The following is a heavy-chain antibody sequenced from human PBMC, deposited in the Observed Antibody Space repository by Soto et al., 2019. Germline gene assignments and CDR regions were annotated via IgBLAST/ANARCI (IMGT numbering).Heavy chain of an antibody. V-gene: IGHV3-23*01. CDR2: ISGSGGST. J-gene: IGHJ4*02. D-gene: IGHD4-17*01. CDR1: GITFSSYA. Sequence: PGGSLRLSCVASGITFSSYAMSWVRQAPGKGLEWVSAISGSGGSTYYADSVKGRFTISRDNSKNTLYLQMNSLRAEDTAVYYCAKEVYYGGNYDYWGQGTLVTVSS. CDR3: AKEVYYGGNYDY.